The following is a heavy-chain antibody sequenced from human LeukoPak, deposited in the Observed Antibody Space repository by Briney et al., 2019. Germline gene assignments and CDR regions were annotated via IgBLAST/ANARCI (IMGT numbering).Heavy chain of an antibody. V-gene: IGHV1-69*05. CDR1: GGTFSSYA. CDR3: ASPDRGYSYGYVS. J-gene: IGHJ4*02. CDR2: IIPIFGTA. Sequence: ASVKVSCKASGGTFSSYAISWVRQAPGQGLEWMGGIIPIFGTANYAQKFQGRVTITTDESTSTAYMELSSLRSEDTAVYYCASPDRGYSYGYVSWGQGTLVTVSS. D-gene: IGHD5-18*01.